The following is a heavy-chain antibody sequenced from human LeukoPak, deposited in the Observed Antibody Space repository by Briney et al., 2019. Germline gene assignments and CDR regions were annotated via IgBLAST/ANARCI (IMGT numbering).Heavy chain of an antibody. V-gene: IGHV1-24*01. CDR3: ATAPIDSSGYPNYYYYMDV. D-gene: IGHD3-22*01. J-gene: IGHJ6*03. Sequence: ASVKVSCKVSGYTLTELSMHWVRQAPGKGLEWMGGFDPEDGETIYAQKFQGRVTMTEDTSTDTAYMELSSLRSEDTAVYYCATAPIDSSGYPNYYYYMDVWGEGTTVTVSS. CDR2: FDPEDGET. CDR1: GYTLTELS.